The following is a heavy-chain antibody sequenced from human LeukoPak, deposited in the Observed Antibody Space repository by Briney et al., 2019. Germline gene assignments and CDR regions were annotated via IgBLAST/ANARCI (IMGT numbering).Heavy chain of an antibody. J-gene: IGHJ4*02. CDR3: ARAQYSSSSAY. Sequence: ASVKVPCKASGYTFTSYGISWVRQAPGQGLEWMGWISTYNGNTNYAQKLQGRVTMTTETSTSTVYMELRSLRSDDTAVYYCARAQYSSSSAYWGQGTLVTVSS. D-gene: IGHD6-6*01. V-gene: IGHV1-18*01. CDR2: ISTYNGNT. CDR1: GYTFTSYG.